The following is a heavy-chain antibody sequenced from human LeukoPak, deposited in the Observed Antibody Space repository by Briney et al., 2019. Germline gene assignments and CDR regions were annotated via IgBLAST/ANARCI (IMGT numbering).Heavy chain of an antibody. Sequence: GESLKISCQGSGYIFTNYRIGWVRQMPGKGLEWMGLIYPGDSDVRYSPSFQGQVTISVDKSTSTAYLQWTSLKASDTAMYYCAREIGFGEITTDYWGQGTLVTVSS. J-gene: IGHJ4*02. D-gene: IGHD3-10*01. CDR2: IYPGDSDV. CDR3: AREIGFGEITTDY. V-gene: IGHV5-51*01. CDR1: GYIFTNYR.